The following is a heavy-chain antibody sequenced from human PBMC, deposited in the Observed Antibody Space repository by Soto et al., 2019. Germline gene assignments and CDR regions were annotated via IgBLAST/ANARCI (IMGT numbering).Heavy chain of an antibody. V-gene: IGHV4-31*03. Sequence: PSETLSLTCTVSGGPFSRGGYYWSWIRQHPGKGLECIGYIFYTGSTYYNPTLKSRVTMSVDTSKGQFSLKLSSVTAADTAVYYCARRYGSAIDYWGQGTLVTVSS. CDR1: GGPFSRGGYY. J-gene: IGHJ4*02. D-gene: IGHD1-26*01. CDR3: ARRYGSAIDY. CDR2: IFYTGST.